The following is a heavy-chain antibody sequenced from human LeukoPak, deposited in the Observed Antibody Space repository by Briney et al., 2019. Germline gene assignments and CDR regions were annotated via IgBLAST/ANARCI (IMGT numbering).Heavy chain of an antibody. V-gene: IGHV3-30*02. CDR3: ANLEDIVVVPTGMGFDY. Sequence: PGGSLRLSCAASGFTFSDYDMNWVRQAPGKGPEWVASIRYDGNKTYYADPLKGRFTISRDNSKNTLYLQLNSLRAEDTALYYCANLEDIVVVPTGMGFDYWGQGTLVTVSS. CDR2: IRYDGNKT. D-gene: IGHD2-2*01. J-gene: IGHJ4*02. CDR1: GFTFSDYD.